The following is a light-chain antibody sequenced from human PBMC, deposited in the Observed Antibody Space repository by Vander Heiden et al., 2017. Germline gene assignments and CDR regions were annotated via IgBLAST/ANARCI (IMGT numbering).Light chain of an antibody. V-gene: IGLV3-19*01. CDR3: NSRDSSGNPLYV. J-gene: IGLJ1*01. Sequence: SSELTQDPPVSVAFGQTVRITCQGDSLRSYYASWYQQKPGQAPVLGIYGKNNRPSGIPDRFSGSSSGNTASLTITGAQAEDEADYYCNSRDSSGNPLYVFGTGTKVTVL. CDR1: SLRSYY. CDR2: GKN.